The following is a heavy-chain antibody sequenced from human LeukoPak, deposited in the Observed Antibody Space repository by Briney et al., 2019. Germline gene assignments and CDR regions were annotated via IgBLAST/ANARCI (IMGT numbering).Heavy chain of an antibody. CDR3: ARDKMTGDSYFDY. Sequence: GGSLRLSCEGSAFIFSGHWMTWVRQAPGKGLEWVAHIKQDGSEKNYVDSVKGRFTISRDNAKNSLLLQMDGLRAEDTAVYYCARDKMTGDSYFDYWGQGILVTVSS. J-gene: IGHJ4*02. CDR2: IKQDGSEK. V-gene: IGHV3-7*01. D-gene: IGHD7-27*01. CDR1: AFIFSGHW.